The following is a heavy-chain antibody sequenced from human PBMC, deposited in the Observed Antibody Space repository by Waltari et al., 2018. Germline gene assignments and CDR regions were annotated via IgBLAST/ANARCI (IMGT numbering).Heavy chain of an antibody. J-gene: IGHJ4*02. CDR2: ISYDGSDE. Sequence: QVQLVESGGGFVHPGRSLRLPCEASGFTFSFHAVHGVRQAPGKGLEWVAGISYDGSDEYYADSVRGRFTISRDDSKDTVNLQMNSLRPEDTAVYYCARDGPLQIQSWYSFDYWGQGTLVTVSS. CDR1: GFTFSFHA. D-gene: IGHD5-18*01. V-gene: IGHV3-30*07. CDR3: ARDGPLQIQSWYSFDY.